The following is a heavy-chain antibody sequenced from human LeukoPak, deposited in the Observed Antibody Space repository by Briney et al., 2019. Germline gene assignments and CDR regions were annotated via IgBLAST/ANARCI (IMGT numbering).Heavy chain of an antibody. CDR2: ITSSSSSI. Sequence: GGSLRLSCEASGFTFSSYTMNWLRQAPGEGLEWVSSITSSSSSIYYADSVKGRITISRDNARNSLYLQMNSLRAEDTAVYYCARDPRLVRTYSDYYYMDVWGKGTTVTVSS. D-gene: IGHD4-23*01. V-gene: IGHV3-21*01. CDR1: GFTFSSYT. CDR3: ARDPRLVRTYSDYYYMDV. J-gene: IGHJ6*03.